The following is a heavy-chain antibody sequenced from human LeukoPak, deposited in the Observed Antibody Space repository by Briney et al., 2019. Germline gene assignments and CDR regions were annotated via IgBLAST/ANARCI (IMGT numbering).Heavy chain of an antibody. CDR1: GGSFSGYY. CDR2: INHSGST. V-gene: IGHV4-34*01. J-gene: IGHJ4*02. D-gene: IGHD6-13*01. CDR3: ARGSAAVAGMESGDLDY. Sequence: SETLSLTCAVYGGSFSGYYWSWIRQPPGKGLEWIGEINHSGSTNYNPSLKSRVTISVDTSKNQFSLKLSSVTAADTAVYYCARGSAAVAGMESGDLDYWGQGTLVTVSS.